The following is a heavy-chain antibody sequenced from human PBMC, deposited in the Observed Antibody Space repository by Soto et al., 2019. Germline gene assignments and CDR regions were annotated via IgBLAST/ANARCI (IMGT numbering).Heavy chain of an antibody. CDR2: VYFSGST. V-gene: IGHV4-61*01. J-gene: IGHJ4*02. CDR3: ARDLGGYLDY. Sequence: QVQLQESGPGLVKPSETLSLTCTVSGASVSSGRYYWSWIRQPPGKGLEWIGYVYFSGSTNYNPSLKSRVTLSLDTSTNQFSLNLGSVTAADTAVYYCARDLGGYLDYWGQGTLVTVSS. CDR1: GASVSSGRYY. D-gene: IGHD3-16*01.